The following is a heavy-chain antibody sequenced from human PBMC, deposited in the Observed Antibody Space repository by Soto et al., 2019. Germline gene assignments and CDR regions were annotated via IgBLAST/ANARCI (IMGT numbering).Heavy chain of an antibody. Sequence: QLQLQESGPGLVKPSETLSLTCTVSGGSISSGNYYWAWVRQPPGKGLEWIGDIYYTGSTYYNPSLTSRATIARDTSKSQFALTLNSVTAADTAVYYRVRHPHHLNFEYWGQGTMVTVSS. J-gene: IGHJ4*02. V-gene: IGHV4-39*01. CDR1: GGSISSGNYY. CDR2: IYYTGST. CDR3: VRHPHHLNFEY.